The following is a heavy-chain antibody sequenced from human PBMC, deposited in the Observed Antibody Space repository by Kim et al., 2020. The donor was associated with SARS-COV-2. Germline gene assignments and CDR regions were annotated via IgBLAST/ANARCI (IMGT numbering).Heavy chain of an antibody. CDR1: GFTFSDYY. V-gene: IGHV3-11*01. J-gene: IGHJ6*02. D-gene: IGHD3-10*01. CDR2: IDGSGSTI. CDR3: ARGSYASGHGMYV. Sequence: GGSLRLSCAASGFTFSDYYMTWIRQPPGKGLEWVSYIDGSGSTIYYADSVKGRFTISRDNAKNSLYLQMNSLRAEDTAVYYCARGSYASGHGMYVWGQGTTVSASS.